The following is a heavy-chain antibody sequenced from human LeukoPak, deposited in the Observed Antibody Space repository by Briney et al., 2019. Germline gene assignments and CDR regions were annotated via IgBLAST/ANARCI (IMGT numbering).Heavy chain of an antibody. J-gene: IGHJ3*02. CDR2: ISYDGSDK. V-gene: IGHV3-30*04. Sequence: PGGSLRLSCAASGFTFSLYTMHWVRQAPGKGLEWVAVISYDGSDKYYADSVKGRFTISRDNSKNTLYLQMNSLRAEDTAVFYCAKDRDDYVWGSYLGAFDIWGQGTMVTVSS. CDR1: GFTFSLYT. CDR3: AKDRDDYVWGSYLGAFDI. D-gene: IGHD3-16*01.